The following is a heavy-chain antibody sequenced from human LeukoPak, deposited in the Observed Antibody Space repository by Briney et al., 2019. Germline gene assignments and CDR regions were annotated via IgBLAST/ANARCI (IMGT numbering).Heavy chain of an antibody. CDR2: ISSSSSTI. CDR3: ARSMVRGGYAFDI. CDR1: GFTFSSYS. Sequence: GGSLRLSCAASGFTFSSYSMNWVRQAPGKGLEWVSYISSSSSTIYYADSVKGRFTISRDNAKNSLYLQMNSLREEDTAVYYCARSMVRGGYAFDIWGQGTMVTVSS. J-gene: IGHJ3*02. D-gene: IGHD3-10*01. V-gene: IGHV3-48*02.